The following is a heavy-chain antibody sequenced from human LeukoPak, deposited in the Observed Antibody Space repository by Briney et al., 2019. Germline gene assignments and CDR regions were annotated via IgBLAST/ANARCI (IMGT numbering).Heavy chain of an antibody. J-gene: IGHJ4*02. Sequence: GGSLRLSCAASGFTFSNYWMHWIRQVPGKGLVWVSHIKYDGSATNYADPVKGRFTISRDNAKNTLYLQMNSLRAEDTAVYYCVSGSLQSGYNFDYWGQGALVTVSS. CDR2: IKYDGSAT. D-gene: IGHD3-3*01. CDR3: VSGSLQSGYNFDY. CDR1: GFTFSNYW. V-gene: IGHV3-74*01.